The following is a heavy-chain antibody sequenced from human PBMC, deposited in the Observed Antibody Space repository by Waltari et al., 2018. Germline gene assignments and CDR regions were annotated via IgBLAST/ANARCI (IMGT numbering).Heavy chain of an antibody. Sequence: QLQLQESGPGLVKPSETLSLTCTVSGGSTCTHSTWGWIRQPPGKGLEWMGNMQYRGSTFYNPSLESRVTISLDTWKNQFSLRLSSVGAADTAVYFCGRIAFGDEGGYFQYWGQGTLVTVSS. CDR2: MQYRGST. CDR1: GGSTCTHST. D-gene: IGHD4-17*01. J-gene: IGHJ1*01. CDR3: GRIAFGDEGGYFQY. V-gene: IGHV4-39*01.